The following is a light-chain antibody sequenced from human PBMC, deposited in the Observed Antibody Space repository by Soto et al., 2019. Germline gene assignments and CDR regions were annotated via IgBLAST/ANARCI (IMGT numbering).Light chain of an antibody. CDR3: QQSHNAPLT. J-gene: IGKJ4*01. CDR1: EDIISY. V-gene: IGKV1-39*01. CDR2: GAT. Sequence: DIRMTQSPSSLSASVGDRVTLTCRASEDIISYLNWYQHKPGRAPTVLVYGATNLPRGVPSRFSGSGSGTEFTFTISSLQPEDFATYYCQQSHNAPLTFGGGTKVE.